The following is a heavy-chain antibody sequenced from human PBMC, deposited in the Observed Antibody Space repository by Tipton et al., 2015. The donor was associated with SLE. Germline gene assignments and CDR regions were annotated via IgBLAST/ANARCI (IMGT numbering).Heavy chain of an antibody. V-gene: IGHV4-34*01. CDR2: VNPTRGS. J-gene: IGHJ4*02. Sequence: TLSLTCNVSGGSITSHYWSWIRQPPGKGLEWIGDVNPTRGSNYNPSLKSRVTISLDTSKNQFSLKLSSVTAADTAVYYCAREERAFDYWGQGTLVTVSS. CDR3: AREERAFDY. CDR1: GGSITSHY.